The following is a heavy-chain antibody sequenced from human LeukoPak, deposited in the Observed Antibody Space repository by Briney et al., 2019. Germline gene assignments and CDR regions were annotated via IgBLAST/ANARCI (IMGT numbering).Heavy chain of an antibody. Sequence: PGGSLRLSCAASGFTFSSYGMHWVRQAPGKGLEWVAVIWYDGSNKYYADSVKGRFTISRDNSKNTLYPQMNSLRAEDTAVYYCASNAARRDYWGQGTLVTVSS. CDR3: ASNAARRDY. V-gene: IGHV3-33*01. D-gene: IGHD6-6*01. J-gene: IGHJ4*02. CDR2: IWYDGSNK. CDR1: GFTFSSYG.